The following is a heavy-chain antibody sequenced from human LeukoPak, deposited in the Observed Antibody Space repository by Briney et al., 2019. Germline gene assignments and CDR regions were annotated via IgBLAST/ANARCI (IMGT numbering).Heavy chain of an antibody. Sequence: SETLSLTCTVSGGSISSYYWSWIRQPPGKGLEWIGSIYYSGSTYYNPSLKSRVTISVDTSKNQFSLKLSSVTAADTAVYYCARLQILTGYDFDYWGQGTLVTVSS. CDR1: GGSISSYY. CDR2: IYYSGST. V-gene: IGHV4-39*01. J-gene: IGHJ4*02. D-gene: IGHD3-9*01. CDR3: ARLQILTGYDFDY.